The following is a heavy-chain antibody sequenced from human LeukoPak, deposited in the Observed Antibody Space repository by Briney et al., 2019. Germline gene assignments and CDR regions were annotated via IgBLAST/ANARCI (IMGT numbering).Heavy chain of an antibody. V-gene: IGHV4-34*01. CDR1: VGSSSGYY. CDR3: ARGYYGSGSHCCHMDV. D-gene: IGHD3-10*01. Sequence: SETLSLTCAVYVGSSSGYYWSWIRQPPGKGLEWIGEINHSGSTNYNSSLKSRVTISVDTSKNQFSLKLSSVTAADTAVYSCARGYYGSGSHCCHMDVWGKGTTITVS. J-gene: IGHJ6*03. CDR2: INHSGST.